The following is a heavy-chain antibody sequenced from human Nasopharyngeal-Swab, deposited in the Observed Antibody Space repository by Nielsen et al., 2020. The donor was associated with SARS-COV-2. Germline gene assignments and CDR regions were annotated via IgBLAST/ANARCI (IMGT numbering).Heavy chain of an antibody. CDR1: GFTFGTYA. Sequence: GGSLRLSCAASGFTFGTYAMNWVRQAPGKGLEWVAVISYDGPNKYYADSVKGRFTVSRDNSKNTLYLQMNSLRAEDTAVYYCARPRRELRVYYGMDVWGQGTTVTVSS. CDR2: ISYDGPNK. V-gene: IGHV3-30-3*01. CDR3: ARPRRELRVYYGMDV. D-gene: IGHD1-7*01. J-gene: IGHJ6*02.